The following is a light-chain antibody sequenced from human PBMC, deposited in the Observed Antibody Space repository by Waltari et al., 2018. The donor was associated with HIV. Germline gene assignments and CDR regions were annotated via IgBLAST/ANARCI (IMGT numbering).Light chain of an antibody. CDR2: DTF. Sequence: EIVLTQSPATLSLSPGERATLSCWATETVTLHLGWYPQKPCQGPRLLISDTFKRSTGIPARFSGSGSGTDFTLTISSLEPEDFAIYYCQQRSSWPFTFGGGTRVEIK. CDR1: ETVTLH. CDR3: QQRSSWPFT. V-gene: IGKV3-11*01. J-gene: IGKJ4*01.